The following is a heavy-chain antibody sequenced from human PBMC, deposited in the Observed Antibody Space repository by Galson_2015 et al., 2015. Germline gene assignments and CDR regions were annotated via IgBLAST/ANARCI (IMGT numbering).Heavy chain of an antibody. CDR3: ARVKFGGASSSWYFLYYYYCMDV. CDR2: ISAYNGNT. Sequence: SVKVSCKASGYTFTSYGISWVRQAPGQGLEWMGWISAYNGNTNYAQKLQGRVTMTTDTSTSTAYMELRSLKSDDTAVYYCARVKFGGASSSWYFLYYYYCMDVWGQGTPVTVSS. J-gene: IGHJ6*02. D-gene: IGHD6-13*01. CDR1: GYTFTSYG. V-gene: IGHV1-18*04.